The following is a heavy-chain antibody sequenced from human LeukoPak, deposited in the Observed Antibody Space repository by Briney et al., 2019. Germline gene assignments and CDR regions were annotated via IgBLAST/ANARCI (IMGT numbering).Heavy chain of an antibody. J-gene: IGHJ4*02. CDR1: GFTFSTYA. CDR3: AKGGRGSWLLDY. Sequence: GGSLRLSCAASGFTFSTYAMNWVRQAPGKGLEWVSAISGSGGSTYYADSVKGRFTISRDNSKNTLYLQMNSLRAEDTAVYYCAKGGRGSWLLDYWGQGTLVTVSS. CDR2: ISGSGGST. V-gene: IGHV3-23*01. D-gene: IGHD2-15*01.